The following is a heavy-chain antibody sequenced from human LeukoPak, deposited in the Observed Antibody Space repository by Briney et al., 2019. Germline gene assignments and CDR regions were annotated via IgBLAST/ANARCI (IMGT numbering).Heavy chain of an antibody. D-gene: IGHD2-15*01. CDR1: GFSLSSYA. V-gene: IGHV3-23*01. J-gene: IGHJ4*02. CDR2: ISGSGGST. CDR3: AKTQVVVAAMVDY. Sequence: GGSLRLSCTVSGFSLSSYAMNWVRQAPGKGLEWVSVISGSGGSTYYADSVKGRFTISRDNSKNTLYLQMNSLRAEDTAVYYCAKTQVVVAAMVDYWGQGTLVTVSS.